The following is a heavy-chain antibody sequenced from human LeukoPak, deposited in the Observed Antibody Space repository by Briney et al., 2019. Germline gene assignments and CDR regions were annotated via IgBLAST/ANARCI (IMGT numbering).Heavy chain of an antibody. J-gene: IGHJ4*02. D-gene: IGHD3-10*01. Sequence: GGPREISFQVPGSLFTHYWIGWVRQIPGKGLEAMGIFYLADSDTTYSPSFQGQVTISFDKSISTVYLQWSSLKASDTAMYYCARQSRDGSKTRGYFFDYWGQGTLVTVSS. CDR2: FYLADSDT. CDR1: GSLFTHYW. CDR3: ARQSRDGSKTRGYFFDY. V-gene: IGHV5-51*01.